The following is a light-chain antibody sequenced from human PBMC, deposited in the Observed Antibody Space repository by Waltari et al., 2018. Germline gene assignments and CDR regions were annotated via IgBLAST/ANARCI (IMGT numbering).Light chain of an antibody. CDR1: QSVLHSSNNKNY. J-gene: IGKJ2*01. Sequence: DIVMTQSPDSLAVSLGERATINCKSSQSVLHSSNNKNYLAWYQQKPGQPPKLPLYWASTRESGVPDRFSGSGSGTDFTLTISSLQAEDVAVYYCQQYYSTPNTFGQGTKLEIK. CDR2: WAS. V-gene: IGKV4-1*01. CDR3: QQYYSTPNT.